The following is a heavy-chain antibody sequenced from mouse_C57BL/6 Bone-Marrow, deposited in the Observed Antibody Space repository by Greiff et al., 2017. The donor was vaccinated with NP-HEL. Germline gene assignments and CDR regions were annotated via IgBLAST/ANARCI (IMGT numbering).Heavy chain of an antibody. CDR3: ARHTTVAY. V-gene: IGHV5-12*01. CDR2: ISNGGGST. D-gene: IGHD1-1*01. J-gene: IGHJ3*01. CDR1: GFTFSDYY. Sequence: EVKLVESGGGLVQPGGSLKLSCAASGFTFSDYYMYWVRQTPEKRLEWVAYISNGGGSTYYPDTVKGRFTISRDNAKNTLYLQMSRLKSEDTAMYYCARHTTVAYWGQGTLVTVSA.